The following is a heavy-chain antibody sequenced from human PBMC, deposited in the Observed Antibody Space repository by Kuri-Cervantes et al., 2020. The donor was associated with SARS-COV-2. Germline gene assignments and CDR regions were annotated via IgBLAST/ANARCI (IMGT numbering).Heavy chain of an antibody. CDR2: IYYSGST. CDR3: ARQGDGWVRAVAGTTEWGY. CDR1: GGSISSSSYY. D-gene: IGHD6-19*01. Sequence: GSLRLSCTVSGGSISSSSYYWGWIRQPPGKGLEWIGSIYYSGSTYYNPSLKSRVTISVDTSKNQFSLKLSSVTAADTAVYYCARQGDGWVRAVAGTTEWGYWGQGTLVTVSS. V-gene: IGHV4-39*01. J-gene: IGHJ4*02.